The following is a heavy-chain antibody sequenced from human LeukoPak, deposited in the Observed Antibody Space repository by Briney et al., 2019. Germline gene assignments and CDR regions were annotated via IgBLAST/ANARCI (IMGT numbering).Heavy chain of an antibody. J-gene: IGHJ4*02. CDR1: GASINSYR. CDR3: TKGYYEPFDR. V-gene: IGHV4-59*01. D-gene: IGHD3-22*01. Sequence: SETLSLTCNVSGASINSYRWNWIRQPPGKGLEWIGYISYDGKTNYNPSLKSRLTLSVDTSKNQFSLNLNSVTAAGTARYYCTKGYYEPFDRWGQGTLVTVTS. CDR2: ISYDGKT.